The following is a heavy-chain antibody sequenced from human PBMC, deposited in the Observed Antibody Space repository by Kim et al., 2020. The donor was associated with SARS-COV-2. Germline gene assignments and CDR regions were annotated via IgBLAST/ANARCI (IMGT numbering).Heavy chain of an antibody. CDR2: INHSGST. V-gene: IGHV4-34*01. CDR3: ARWGYSYYYYGMDV. D-gene: IGHD1-1*01. J-gene: IGHJ6*02. CDR1: GGSFSGYY. Sequence: SDTLSLTCAVYGGSFSGYYWSWIRQPPGKGLEWIGEINHSGSTNYNPSLKSRVTISVDTSKNQFSLKLSSVTAADTAVYYCARWGYSYYYYGMDVWGQGTTVTVSS.